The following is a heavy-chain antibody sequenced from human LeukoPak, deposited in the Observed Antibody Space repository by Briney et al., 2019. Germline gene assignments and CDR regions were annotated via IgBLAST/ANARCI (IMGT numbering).Heavy chain of an antibody. V-gene: IGHV3-21*01. D-gene: IGHD3-3*01. CDR2: ISSSSSYI. J-gene: IGHJ5*02. Sequence: GGSLRLSCAASGFTFSSYSMNWVRQAPGKGLEWVSSISSSSSYIYYADSVKGRFTISRDNAKNSLYLQMNSLRAENTAVYYCARDPPPSTYYDFWSGFEKHNWFDPWGQGTLVTVSS. CDR3: ARDPPPSTYYDFWSGFEKHNWFDP. CDR1: GFTFSSYS.